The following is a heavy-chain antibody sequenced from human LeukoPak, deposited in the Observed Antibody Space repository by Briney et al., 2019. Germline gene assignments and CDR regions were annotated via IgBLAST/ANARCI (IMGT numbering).Heavy chain of an antibody. CDR1: GGSISSHY. V-gene: IGHV4-59*11. D-gene: IGHD2-8*01. CDR3: ARVEVYCTNGVCYRGWFDP. Sequence: SETLSLTCTVSGGSISSHYWSWIRQPPGKGLEWIGYIYYSGSTNYNPSLKSRVTISVDTSKNQFSLKLSSVTAADTAVYYCARVEVYCTNGVCYRGWFDPWGQGTLVTVSS. J-gene: IGHJ5*02. CDR2: IYYSGST.